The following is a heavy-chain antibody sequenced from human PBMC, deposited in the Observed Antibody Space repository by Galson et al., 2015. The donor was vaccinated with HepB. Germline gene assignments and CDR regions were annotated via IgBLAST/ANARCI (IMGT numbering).Heavy chain of an antibody. V-gene: IGHV3-23*01. D-gene: IGHD2-2*01. CDR1: GFIFNNHA. Sequence: SLRLSCAASGFIFNNHAMSWARQAPGKGLEWVSGISTSDGRTYYADSVKGRFTTSRDNSKNTLYLQMNSLRANDTAVYYCAKDRAMTNYWGQGTLVAVSS. J-gene: IGHJ4*02. CDR3: AKDRAMTNY. CDR2: ISTSDGRT.